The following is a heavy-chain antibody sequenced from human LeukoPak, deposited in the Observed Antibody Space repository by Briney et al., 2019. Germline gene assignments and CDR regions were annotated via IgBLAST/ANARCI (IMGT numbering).Heavy chain of an antibody. V-gene: IGHV3-23*01. D-gene: IGHD6-13*01. Sequence: GGSLRLSCAASGFTFSSYAMSWVRQAPGKGLEWVSAISGSGGSTYYADSVKGRFTISRDNSKNTLYLQMNSLRAEDTAVYYYARKRGIAGAKYYYDYWGQGTLVTVSS. CDR1: GFTFSSYA. CDR2: ISGSGGST. J-gene: IGHJ4*02. CDR3: ARKRGIAGAKYYYDY.